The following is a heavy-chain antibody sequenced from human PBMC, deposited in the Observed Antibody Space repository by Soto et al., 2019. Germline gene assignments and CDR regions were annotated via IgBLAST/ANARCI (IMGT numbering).Heavy chain of an antibody. D-gene: IGHD3-10*01. V-gene: IGHV1-8*01. CDR1: GYTFTSYD. Sequence: EASVKVSCKASGYTFTSYDINWVRQATGQGLEWMGWMNPNSGNTGYAQKFQGRVTMTRNTSISTAYMELSSLRSEDTAVYYCARLYGSGIPNYYYYYMDVWGKGTTVTVSS. CDR2: MNPNSGNT. CDR3: ARLYGSGIPNYYYYYMDV. J-gene: IGHJ6*03.